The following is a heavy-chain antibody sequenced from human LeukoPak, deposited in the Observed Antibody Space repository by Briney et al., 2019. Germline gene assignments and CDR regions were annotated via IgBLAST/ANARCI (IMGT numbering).Heavy chain of an antibody. CDR2: ISYDGSNK. Sequence: GGSLRLSCAASGFTFSSYAMHWVCQAPGKGLEWVAVISYDGSNKYYADSVKGQFTISRDNSKNTLYLQMNSLRAEDTAVYFCAKREPDNYYYYMDVWGKGTTVTVSS. V-gene: IGHV3-30*04. CDR1: GFTFSSYA. D-gene: IGHD1-26*01. CDR3: AKREPDNYYYYMDV. J-gene: IGHJ6*03.